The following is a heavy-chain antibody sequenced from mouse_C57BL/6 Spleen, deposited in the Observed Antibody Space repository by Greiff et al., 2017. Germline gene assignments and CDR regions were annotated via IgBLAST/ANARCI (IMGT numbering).Heavy chain of an antibody. D-gene: IGHD2-5*01. Sequence: QVQLQQPGPELVKPGASVKLSCKASGYSFTSYWMHWVKQRPGQGLEWIGMIHPNSGSTNYNEKFKSKATLTVDKSSSTAYMQLSSLTSEDSAVYYCASNYSNYEGYAMDYWGQGTSVTVSS. V-gene: IGHV1-64*01. CDR3: ASNYSNYEGYAMDY. J-gene: IGHJ4*01. CDR2: IHPNSGST. CDR1: GYSFTSYW.